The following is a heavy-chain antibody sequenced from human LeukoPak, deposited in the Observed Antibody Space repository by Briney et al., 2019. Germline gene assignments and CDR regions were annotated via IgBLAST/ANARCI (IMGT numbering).Heavy chain of an antibody. J-gene: IGHJ4*02. Sequence: PSETLSLTCAVSGYSISSGYYWGWIRQPPGKGLEWIGSIYHSGGTYYNPSLKSRVTISVDTSKNQFSLKLSSVTAADTAVYYCARRAVAGRYYFDYWGQGTLVTVSS. D-gene: IGHD6-19*01. V-gene: IGHV4-38-2*01. CDR2: IYHSGGT. CDR3: ARRAVAGRYYFDY. CDR1: GYSISSGYY.